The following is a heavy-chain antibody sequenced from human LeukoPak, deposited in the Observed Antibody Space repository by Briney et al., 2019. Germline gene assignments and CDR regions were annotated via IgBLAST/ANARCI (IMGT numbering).Heavy chain of an antibody. CDR3: ARVRIAAAGTDFDY. D-gene: IGHD6-13*01. J-gene: IGHJ4*02. CDR1: GYTFTSYG. Sequence: ASVKVSCKASGYTFTSYGISWVRQAPGQGLEWMGWISAYNGNTNYAQKLQGRVTMTTDTSTSTAYMELRSLRSDDTAGYYCARVRIAAAGTDFDYWGQGTLVTVSS. CDR2: ISAYNGNT. V-gene: IGHV1-18*01.